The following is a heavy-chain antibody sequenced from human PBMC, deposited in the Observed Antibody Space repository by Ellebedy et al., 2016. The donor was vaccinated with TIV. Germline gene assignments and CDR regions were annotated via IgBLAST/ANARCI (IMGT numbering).Heavy chain of an antibody. D-gene: IGHD1-26*01. J-gene: IGHJ4*02. V-gene: IGHV3-23*01. Sequence: GESLKISCAASGFSFSTYAMSWVRQAPGKGLEWVSFLSGRAGDTYYADSVKGRFTISRDDSKNTLYLQMHSLKAEDTALYYCAKSQVGATFFDYWGQGTLVTVSS. CDR3: AKSQVGATFFDY. CDR2: LSGRAGDT. CDR1: GFSFSTYA.